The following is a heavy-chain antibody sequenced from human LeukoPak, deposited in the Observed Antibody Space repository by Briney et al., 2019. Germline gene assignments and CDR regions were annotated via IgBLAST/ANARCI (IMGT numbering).Heavy chain of an antibody. CDR1: GFTFSSYG. J-gene: IGHJ4*02. CDR2: MWYDGSTK. CDR3: AKDGAASTYFDN. Sequence: GGSLRLSCAASGFTFSSYGMHWVRQAPGKGLEWVAVMWYDGSTKYYADSVKGRFTISRDNSKNTLYLQMDSLGAEDTAVYYCAKDGAASTYFDNWGPGTLVTVSS. V-gene: IGHV3-33*06. D-gene: IGHD4/OR15-4a*01.